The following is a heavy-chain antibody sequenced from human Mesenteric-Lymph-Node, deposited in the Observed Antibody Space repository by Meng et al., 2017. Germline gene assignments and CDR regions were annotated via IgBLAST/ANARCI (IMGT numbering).Heavy chain of an antibody. CDR1: GGSVSSGGYY. V-gene: IGHV4-31*03. D-gene: IGHD6-19*01. CDR2: IYYSGST. CDR3: ARVSSGWDYFDY. J-gene: IGHJ4*02. Sequence: QAQLPESGPGLVKPSQTLSLTCTVSGGSVSSGGYYWTWIRQHPGKGLEWFGHIYYSGSTFYNPSLKRRVIISIDTSKNQFSLNLRSVTAADTAVYYCARVSSGWDYFDYWGQGTLVTVSS.